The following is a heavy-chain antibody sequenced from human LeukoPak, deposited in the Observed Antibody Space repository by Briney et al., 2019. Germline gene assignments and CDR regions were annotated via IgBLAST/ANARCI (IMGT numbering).Heavy chain of an antibody. Sequence: SVKVSCKASGGTFSSYAISWVRQAPGQGLEWMGGIIPIFGTANYAQKFQGRVTITADESTSTAYMELSSLRAEDTAVYYCAKHSYDSSGYYSIDYWGQGTLVTVFS. J-gene: IGHJ4*02. V-gene: IGHV1-69*13. D-gene: IGHD3-22*01. CDR2: IIPIFGTA. CDR3: AKHSYDSSGYYSIDY. CDR1: GGTFSSYA.